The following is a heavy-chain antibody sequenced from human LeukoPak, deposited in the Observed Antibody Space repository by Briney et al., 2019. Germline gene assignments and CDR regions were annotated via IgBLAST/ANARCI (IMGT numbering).Heavy chain of an antibody. J-gene: IGHJ4*02. CDR1: GFTFSDHY. CDR2: ISGSGGST. V-gene: IGHV3-23*01. D-gene: IGHD2/OR15-2a*01. Sequence: PGGSLRLSCAASGFTFSDHYIHWVRQAPGKGLEWVSAISGSGGSTYYADSVKGRFTISRDNSKNTLYLQMNSLRAEDTAVYYCAKVPVISYYFDYWGQGTLVTVSS. CDR3: AKVPVISYYFDY.